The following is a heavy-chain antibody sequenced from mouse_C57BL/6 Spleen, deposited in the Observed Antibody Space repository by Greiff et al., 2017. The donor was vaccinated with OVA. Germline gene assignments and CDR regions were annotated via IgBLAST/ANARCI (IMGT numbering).Heavy chain of an antibody. J-gene: IGHJ4*01. D-gene: IGHD2-5*01. V-gene: IGHV5-17*01. CDR3: AKTYSNYGYYAMDY. Sequence: DVKLVESGGGLVKPGGSLKLSCAASGFTFSDYGMHWVRQAPEKGLEWVAYISSGSSTIYYADTVKGRFTISRDNAKNTLFLQMTSLRSEDTAMYYCAKTYSNYGYYAMDYWGQGTSVTVSS. CDR1: GFTFSDYG. CDR2: ISSGSSTI.